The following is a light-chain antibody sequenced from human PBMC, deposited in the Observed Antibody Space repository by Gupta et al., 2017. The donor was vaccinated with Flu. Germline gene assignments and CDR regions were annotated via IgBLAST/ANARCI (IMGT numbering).Light chain of an antibody. Sequence: EIVLTQSPGTLSLSPGDRATLSCRASQRISSKFLAWYRQKPGQAPRLLIYDVSSRATGIPDRFSGSGSGADFSLTISRLEPEDSAVYYCQQYDAAPRLTFGGGTKVEI. CDR2: DVS. J-gene: IGKJ4*01. CDR1: QRISSKF. CDR3: QQYDAAPRLT. V-gene: IGKV3-20*01.